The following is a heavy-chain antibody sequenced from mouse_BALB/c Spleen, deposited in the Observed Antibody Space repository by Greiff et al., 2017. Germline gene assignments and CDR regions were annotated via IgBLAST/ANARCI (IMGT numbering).Heavy chain of an antibody. V-gene: IGHV1-7*01. CDR3: ANYGNYYYYAMDY. Sequence: QVQLQQSGAELAKPGASVKMSCKASGYTFTSYWMHWVKQRPGQGLEWIGYINPSTGYTEYNQKFKDKATLTADKSSSTAYMQLSSLTSEDSAVYYCANYGNYYYYAMDYWGQGTSVTVSS. CDR1: GYTFTSYW. CDR2: INPSTGYT. D-gene: IGHD2-1*01. J-gene: IGHJ4*01.